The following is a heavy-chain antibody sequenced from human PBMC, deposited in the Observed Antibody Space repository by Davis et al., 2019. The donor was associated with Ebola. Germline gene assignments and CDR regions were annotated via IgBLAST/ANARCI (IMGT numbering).Heavy chain of an antibody. Sequence: GESLKISCAASGFTFSDYYMSWIRQAPGKGLEWVSYISSSGSTIYYADSVKGRFTISRDNAKNSLYLQMNSLRDEDTAVYYCARDYRIVGATGVNYWGQGTLVTVSS. D-gene: IGHD1-26*01. CDR3: ARDYRIVGATGVNY. CDR2: ISSSGSTI. V-gene: IGHV3-11*04. CDR1: GFTFSDYY. J-gene: IGHJ4*02.